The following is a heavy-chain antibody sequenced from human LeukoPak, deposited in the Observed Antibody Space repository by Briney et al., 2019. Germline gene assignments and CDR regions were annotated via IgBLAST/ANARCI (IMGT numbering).Heavy chain of an antibody. J-gene: IGHJ3*02. D-gene: IGHD1-26*01. CDR1: GDSISSGDYY. V-gene: IGHV4-30-4*01. Sequence: SETLSLTCSVSGDSISSGDYYWSWIRQSPGKGLEWIGYILYRGTTYYNPSLNRRLTMSVDPSKNHFSLTLSSVTAADTAMYYCARDRSGGGAESDAFDIWGQGIMVTVSS. CDR3: ARDRSGGGAESDAFDI. CDR2: ILYRGTT.